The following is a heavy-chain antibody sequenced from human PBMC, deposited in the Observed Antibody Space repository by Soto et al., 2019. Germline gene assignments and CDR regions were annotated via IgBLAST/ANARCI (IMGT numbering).Heavy chain of an antibody. J-gene: IGHJ3*02. CDR2: INPSGGST. CDR1: GYTFTSYY. V-gene: IGHV1-46*03. Sequence: QVQLVQSGAEVKKPGASVKVSCKASGYTFTSYYMHWVRQAPGQGLEWMGIINPSGGSTSYAQKFQGGVTMTRDTSTSTVYMELSSLRSEDTAVYYCARAANPADDAFDIWGQGTMVTVSS. CDR3: ARAANPADDAFDI.